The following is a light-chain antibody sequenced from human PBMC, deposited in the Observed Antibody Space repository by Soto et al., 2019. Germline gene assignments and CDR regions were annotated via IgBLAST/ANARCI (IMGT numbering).Light chain of an antibody. CDR2: DAS. CDR1: LSVSSY. Sequence: EIVLTQSPATLSLSPGERATLSCRASLSVSSYLAWYQQKPGQAPRLLIYDASNRATGIPARFSGSGSGTGFTLPISSLEPGDFAVYYCQQRSNWPPAFGGGTKGEIK. CDR3: QQRSNWPPA. V-gene: IGKV3-11*01. J-gene: IGKJ4*01.